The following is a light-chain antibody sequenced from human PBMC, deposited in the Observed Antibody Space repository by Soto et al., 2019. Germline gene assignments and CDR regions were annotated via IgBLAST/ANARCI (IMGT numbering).Light chain of an antibody. Sequence: DIQMTQSPSTLSASVGDTVTITCRASQTISGWLAWYQQRPGKAPNLLIFDASTLESGVPSRCSGSGSGTEFTLTISSLQPDDFATYYCQQYNDYSAWTFGQGTKVDIK. J-gene: IGKJ1*01. CDR2: DAS. CDR1: QTISGW. V-gene: IGKV1-5*01. CDR3: QQYNDYSAWT.